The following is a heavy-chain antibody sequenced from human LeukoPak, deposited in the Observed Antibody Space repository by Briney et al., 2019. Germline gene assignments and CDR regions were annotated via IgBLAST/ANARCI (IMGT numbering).Heavy chain of an antibody. J-gene: IGHJ4*02. Sequence: PGGSLRLSCEASGFTFSSYWMGWVRQAPGKGLEWVANIIQDGSEKYYADSVKGRFTISRDNAKNSLYLQMNSLRAEDTALYYCAKDQRVVVVAASCNYFDYWGQGTLVTVSS. V-gene: IGHV3-7*03. CDR2: IIQDGSEK. D-gene: IGHD2-15*01. CDR3: AKDQRVVVVAASCNYFDY. CDR1: GFTFSSYW.